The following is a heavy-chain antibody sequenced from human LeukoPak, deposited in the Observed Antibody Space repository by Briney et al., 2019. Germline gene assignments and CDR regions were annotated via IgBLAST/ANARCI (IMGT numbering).Heavy chain of an antibody. CDR2: IYYSGST. CDR3: ARIYYYGSGSYYLFDY. J-gene: IGHJ4*02. D-gene: IGHD3-10*01. Sequence: PSETLSLTCTVSGFSISSSSYYWGWIRQPPGKGLEWIGSIYYSGSTYYNPSLKSRVTISVDTSKNQFSLKLSSVTAADTAVYYCARIYYYGSGSYYLFDYWGQGTLVTVSS. CDR1: GFSISSSSYY. V-gene: IGHV4-39*01.